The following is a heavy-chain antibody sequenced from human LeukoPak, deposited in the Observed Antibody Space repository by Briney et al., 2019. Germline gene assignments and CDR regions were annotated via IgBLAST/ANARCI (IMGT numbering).Heavy chain of an antibody. V-gene: IGHV4-59*01. CDR2: IYYSGST. Sequence: PSETLSLTCTVSSGSISSYYWSWIRQPPGKGLEWIGYIYYSGSTNYNPSLKSRVTISVDTSKNQFSLKLSSVTAADTAVYYCARATTSYYYFDYWGQGTLVTVSS. CDR1: SGSISSYY. D-gene: IGHD3-10*01. J-gene: IGHJ4*02. CDR3: ARATTSYYYFDY.